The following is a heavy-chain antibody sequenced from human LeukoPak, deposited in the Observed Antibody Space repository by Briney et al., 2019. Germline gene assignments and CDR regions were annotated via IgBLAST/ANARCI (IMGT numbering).Heavy chain of an antibody. Sequence: SETLSLTCTVSGGSISSSSYSWGWIRQPPGKGLEWIGSIYYSGSTYYNPSLKSRVTISVDTSKNQFSLKLSSVTAADTAVYYCARGTGYDFWSGYLPYYYYGMDVWGQGTTVAVSS. CDR1: GGSISSSSYS. CDR2: IYYSGST. J-gene: IGHJ6*02. CDR3: ARGTGYDFWSGYLPYYYYGMDV. V-gene: IGHV4-39*01. D-gene: IGHD3-3*01.